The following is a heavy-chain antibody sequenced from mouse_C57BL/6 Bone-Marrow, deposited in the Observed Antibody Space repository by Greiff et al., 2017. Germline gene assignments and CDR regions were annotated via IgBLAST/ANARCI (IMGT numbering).Heavy chain of an antibody. CDR3: ARTPHYYGSLYYAMDY. CDR1: GYTFTSYW. V-gene: IGHV1-53*01. Sequence: QVHVKQPGTELVKPGASVKLSCKASGYTFTSYWMHWVKQRPGQGLEWIGNINPSNGGTNYNEKFKSKATLTVDKSSSTAYMQLSSLTSEDSAVYYCARTPHYYGSLYYAMDYWGQGTSVTVSS. D-gene: IGHD1-1*01. CDR2: INPSNGGT. J-gene: IGHJ4*01.